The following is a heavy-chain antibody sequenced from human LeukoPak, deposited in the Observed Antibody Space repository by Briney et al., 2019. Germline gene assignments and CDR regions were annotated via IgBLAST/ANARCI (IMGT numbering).Heavy chain of an antibody. Sequence: SVKVSCKASVGTFSSYAISWVRQAPGQGLEWMGGIIPIFGTANYAQKCQGRVTITTDESQRTAYMELSSLRSEDTGVYFCATGDVRLYGISIDYWGQGTIVSDSS. V-gene: IGHV1-69*05. D-gene: IGHD2-21*01. CDR2: IIPIFGTA. CDR3: ATGDVRLYGISIDY. CDR1: VGTFSSYA. J-gene: IGHJ4*02.